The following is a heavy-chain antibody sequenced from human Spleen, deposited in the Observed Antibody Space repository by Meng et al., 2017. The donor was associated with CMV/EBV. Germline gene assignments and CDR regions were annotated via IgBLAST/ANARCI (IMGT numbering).Heavy chain of an antibody. J-gene: IGHJ3*02. CDR2: INYGGSTI. Sequence: GESLKISCAASGFNFGSHDLCWVRQAPGKGLEWLSYINYGGSTIFYADSVKGRFTISRDNSKNTLYLQMNSLRAEDTAVYYCAKGPDYGSGSYYSNLDAFDIWGQGTMVTVSS. V-gene: IGHV3-48*03. CDR1: GFNFGSHD. D-gene: IGHD3-10*01. CDR3: AKGPDYGSGSYYSNLDAFDI.